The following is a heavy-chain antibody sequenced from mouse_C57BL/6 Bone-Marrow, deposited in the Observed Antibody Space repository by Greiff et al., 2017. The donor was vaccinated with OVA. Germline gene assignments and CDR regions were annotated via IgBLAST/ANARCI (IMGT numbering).Heavy chain of an antibody. J-gene: IGHJ3*01. CDR3: ARGGYYAWFAY. CDR1: GYTFTSYW. Sequence: QVQLQQPGAELVMPGASVKLSCKASGYTFTSYWMHWVKQRPGQGLEWIGEIDPSDSYTNYNQKFKGKSTLTADKSSSTAYMQLSSLTSEDSAVYYCARGGYYAWFAYWGQGTLVTVSA. CDR2: IDPSDSYT. V-gene: IGHV1-69*01. D-gene: IGHD2-3*01.